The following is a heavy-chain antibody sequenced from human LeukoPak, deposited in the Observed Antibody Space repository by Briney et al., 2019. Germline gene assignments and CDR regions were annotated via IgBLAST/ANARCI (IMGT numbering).Heavy chain of an antibody. CDR1: GGSISNYY. V-gene: IGHV4-59*01. D-gene: IGHD3-10*01. CDR3: ARVGGSGSYLHWFDP. J-gene: IGHJ5*02. Sequence: KPSETLSLTCTVSGGSISNYYWSWLRQPPGKGLEWIGYIYSSGSTNYNPSLKSRVTISVDTSKNQFSLKLSSVTAADTAVYYCARVGGSGSYLHWFDPWGQGTLDTVSS. CDR2: IYSSGST.